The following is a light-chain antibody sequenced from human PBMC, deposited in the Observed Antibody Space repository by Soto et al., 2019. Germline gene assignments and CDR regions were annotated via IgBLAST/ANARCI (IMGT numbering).Light chain of an antibody. J-gene: IGKJ5*01. Sequence: EIVVTQSPATLSVSPGERASLSCWTSQSVSNNLAWYQQKPGQAPRLLIYGASTRTTDIPARFSGSGSGTGFTRTISSLQSEEFAVYYCQQYNNWPPSITFGQGTRLEIK. CDR3: QQYNNWPPSIT. CDR2: GAS. CDR1: QSVSNN. V-gene: IGKV3-15*01.